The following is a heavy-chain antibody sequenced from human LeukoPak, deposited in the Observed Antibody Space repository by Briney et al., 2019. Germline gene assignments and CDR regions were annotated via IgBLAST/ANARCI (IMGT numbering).Heavy chain of an antibody. CDR1: GFTFSDYY. CDR2: ISSSGSTI. D-gene: IGHD3-3*01. V-gene: IGHV3-11*01. J-gene: IGHJ5*02. CDR3: ARAGRFLEWLDRWFDP. Sequence: GGALRLSCAASGFTFSDYYMSWIRQAPGKGLEGVSYISSSGSTIYYADSVKGRFIISRDNAKHSLYLQMNSLRAEDTAVYYCARAGRFLEWLDRWFDPWGQGTLVTVSS.